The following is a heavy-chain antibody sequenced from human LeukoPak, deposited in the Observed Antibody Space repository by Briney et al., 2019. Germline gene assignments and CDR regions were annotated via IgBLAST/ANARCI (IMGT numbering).Heavy chain of an antibody. V-gene: IGHV4-30-2*01. D-gene: IGHD5-12*01. CDR2: IYHSGST. CDR1: GGSISSGGYS. CDR3: AQHKNSGYDLNWFDP. J-gene: IGHJ5*02. Sequence: PSQTLSLTCAVSGGSISSGGYSWSWIRQPPGKGLEWIGYIYHSGSTYYNPSLKSRVTISVDRSKNQFSLKLSSVTAADTAVYYCAQHKNSGYDLNWFDPWGQGTLVTVSS.